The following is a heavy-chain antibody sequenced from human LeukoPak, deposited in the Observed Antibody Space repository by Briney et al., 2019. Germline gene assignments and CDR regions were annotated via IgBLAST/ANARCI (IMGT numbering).Heavy chain of an antibody. J-gene: IGHJ4*02. D-gene: IGHD6-13*01. CDR3: KLGFY. Sequence: PGGSLRLSCKTSGFTFSDYGMHWVRQAPGKGLEWVAVISNDALNQYYADSVKGRFTISRDDSKNTLYLQMNSLRAEDTAVYYCKLGFYWGQGTLVTVSS. CDR1: GFTFSDYG. V-gene: IGHV3-30*03. CDR2: ISNDALNQ.